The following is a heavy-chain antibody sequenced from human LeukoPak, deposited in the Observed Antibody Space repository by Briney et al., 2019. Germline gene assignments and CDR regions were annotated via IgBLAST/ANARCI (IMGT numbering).Heavy chain of an antibody. D-gene: IGHD2-8*01. Sequence: ASVKVSCKASGYNFISYYMHWVRQAPGQGLEWMGIINLSGGSTSYAQKFQDRVTMTSDTSTSTVYMELSSLKSEDTAVYYCAREDVVLVDAVRYYYYGMDVWGQGTTVTVSS. CDR2: INLSGGST. CDR3: AREDVVLVDAVRYYYYGMDV. V-gene: IGHV1-46*01. J-gene: IGHJ6*02. CDR1: GYNFISYY.